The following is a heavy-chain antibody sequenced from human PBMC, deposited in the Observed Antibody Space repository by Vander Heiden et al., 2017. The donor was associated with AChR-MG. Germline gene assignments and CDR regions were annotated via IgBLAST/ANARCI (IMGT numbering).Heavy chain of an antibody. CDR1: GGTFSSYA. J-gene: IGHJ5*02. D-gene: IGHD3-3*01. CDR2: IIPIFGTA. V-gene: IGHV1-69*01. Sequence: QVQLVQSGAEVKKPGSSVKVSCKASGGTFSSYAISWVRQAPGQGLELMGGIIPIFGTANYAQKFQGRVTITADESTSTAYMELSSLRSEETAVYYCAMKYYDFWSGNKKPYNWFDPWGQGTLVTVSS. CDR3: AMKYYDFWSGNKKPYNWFDP.